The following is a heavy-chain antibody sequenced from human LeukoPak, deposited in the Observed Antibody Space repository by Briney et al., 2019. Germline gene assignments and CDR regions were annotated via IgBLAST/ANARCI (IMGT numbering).Heavy chain of an antibody. CDR3: ARDMTAVAGTGDNWFDP. D-gene: IGHD6-19*01. V-gene: IGHV4-39*07. CDR1: GGSISSTSY. Sequence: SETLSLTCIVSGGSISSTSYWGWIRQPPGKGLEWIGSIHYSGSTYYNPSLKSRVTISVDTSKNQFSLKLSSVTAADTAVYYCARDMTAVAGTGDNWFDPWGQGTLVTVSS. CDR2: IHYSGST. J-gene: IGHJ5*02.